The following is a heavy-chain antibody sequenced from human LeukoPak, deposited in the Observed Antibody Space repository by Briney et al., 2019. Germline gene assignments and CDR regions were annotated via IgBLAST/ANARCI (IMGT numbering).Heavy chain of an antibody. Sequence: ASVKVSCKASGGTFSSYAISWVRQAPGQGLEWMGGIIPIFGTANYAQKFQGRVTITADESTSTAYMALSSLRSEDTAVYYCAREGDYYGSGSYYEPWGQGTLVTVSS. CDR3: AREGDYYGSGSYYEP. CDR2: IIPIFGTA. J-gene: IGHJ5*02. V-gene: IGHV1-69*13. CDR1: GGTFSSYA. D-gene: IGHD3-10*01.